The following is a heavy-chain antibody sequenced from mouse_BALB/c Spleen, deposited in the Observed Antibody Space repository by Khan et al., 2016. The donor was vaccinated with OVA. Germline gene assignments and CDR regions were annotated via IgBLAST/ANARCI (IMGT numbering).Heavy chain of an antibody. CDR2: ISPGSDKT. V-gene: IGHV1-77*01. Sequence: QVQLQQSGAELARPGASVNLSCKASGYTFTDYYINWMRQRTGQALEWIGEISPGSDKTYYNEKFKGKATLTVDKSSSTAYMQLSSLTSEDSAVYFCAREWAAWFPYWGQGTLVTVSA. J-gene: IGHJ3*01. CDR3: AREWAAWFPY. CDR1: GYTFTDYY.